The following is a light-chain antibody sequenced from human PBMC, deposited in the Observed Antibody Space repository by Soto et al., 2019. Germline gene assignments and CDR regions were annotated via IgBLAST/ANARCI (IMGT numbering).Light chain of an antibody. CDR1: SSDIGAYTY. V-gene: IGLV2-14*01. J-gene: IGLJ3*02. Sequence: QSALTQPASVSGSPGQSITISCTGNSSDIGAYTYVSWYQHHPGKAPKLMIYEVSNRPSGVSNRFSGSKSGNTASLTISGLQADDEADYYCSSYTSSSTLAFGGGTKLTVL. CDR3: SSYTSSSTLA. CDR2: EVS.